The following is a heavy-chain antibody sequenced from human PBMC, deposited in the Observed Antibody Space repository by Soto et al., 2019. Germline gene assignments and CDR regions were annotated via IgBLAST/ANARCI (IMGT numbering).Heavy chain of an antibody. CDR3: ARVPAY. CDR1: GVSIISGGYS. V-gene: IGHV4-30-2*01. J-gene: IGHJ4*02. Sequence: QLQLLESGSGLVKPSQTLSLTCAVSGVSIISGGYSWSWIRQPPGKGLEYIGYIYHSVSTYYNPSLKSRVTISVDRSKNQFSLRLSSVTAADTAVYYWARVPAYCGQGTLVTVSS. CDR2: IYHSVST.